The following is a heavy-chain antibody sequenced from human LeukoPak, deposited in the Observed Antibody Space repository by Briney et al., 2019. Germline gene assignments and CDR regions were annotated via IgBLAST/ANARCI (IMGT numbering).Heavy chain of an antibody. D-gene: IGHD1-26*01. CDR2: ISYDGSNK. CDR1: GFTFSSYG. Sequence: GGSLRLSCAASGFTFSSYGMHWVRQAPGKGLEWVAVISYDGSNKYYADSVKGRFTISRDNSKNTLYLQMSSLRAEDTAVYYCAKGELPFDYWGQGTLVTVSS. CDR3: AKGELPFDY. V-gene: IGHV3-30*18. J-gene: IGHJ4*02.